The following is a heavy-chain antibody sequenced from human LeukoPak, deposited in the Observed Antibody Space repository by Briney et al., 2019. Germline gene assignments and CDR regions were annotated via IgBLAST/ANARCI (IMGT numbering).Heavy chain of an antibody. J-gene: IGHJ4*02. CDR2: IYYSGST. V-gene: IGHV4-59*08. CDR1: GGSISSYY. Sequence: SETLSLTCTVSGGSISSYYWSWIRQPPGKGLEWIGYIYYSGSTNYNPSLKSRVTISVDTSKNQFSLELSSVTAADTAVYYCARLESQDSSGYLGLDYWGQGTLVTVSS. D-gene: IGHD3-22*01. CDR3: ARLESQDSSGYLGLDY.